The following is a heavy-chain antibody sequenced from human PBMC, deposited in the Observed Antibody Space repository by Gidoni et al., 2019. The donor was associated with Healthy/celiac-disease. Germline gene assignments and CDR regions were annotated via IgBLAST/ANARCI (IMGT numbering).Heavy chain of an antibody. CDR2: ISGSGGST. CDR1: GFTFSSYA. CDR3: AKVNDVATITSYFDY. V-gene: IGHV3-23*01. J-gene: IGHJ4*02. Sequence: EVQLLESGGGLVQPGGSLRLSCAPPGFTFSSYAMSWVRQAPGKGLEWVSAISGSGGSTYYADSVKGRFTISRDNSKNTLYLQMNSLRAEDTAVYYCAKVNDVATITSYFDYWGQGTLVTVSS. D-gene: IGHD5-12*01.